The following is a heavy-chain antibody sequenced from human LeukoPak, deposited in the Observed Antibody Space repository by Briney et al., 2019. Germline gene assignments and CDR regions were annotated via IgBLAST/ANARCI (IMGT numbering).Heavy chain of an antibody. J-gene: IGHJ4*02. Sequence: GASVKVSCKASGYTFSSYYIHWVRQAPGQGLEWMGIINPSGGGTSYAQKFQSRVTMTRDTSTTTVYMELSSLRSEDTAVYYCARGLNGVAVAGYPFDYWGQGTLVTVSS. V-gene: IGHV1-46*01. D-gene: IGHD6-19*01. CDR2: INPSGGGT. CDR1: GYTFSSYY. CDR3: ARGLNGVAVAGYPFDY.